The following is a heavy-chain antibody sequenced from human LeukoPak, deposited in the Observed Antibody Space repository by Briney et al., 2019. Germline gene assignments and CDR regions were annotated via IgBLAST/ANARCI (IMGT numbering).Heavy chain of an antibody. V-gene: IGHV6-1*01. CDR1: GDSVSINSAA. D-gene: IGHD6-19*01. Sequence: PSQTLSLTCAISGDSVSINSAAWNWIRPSPSRGLEWLGRTYQRSKWYNDYAVSVKSRITINPDISKNQFSLQLNSVTPEDTAVYYCARSPSPYSSGWYFDYWGQGTLVTVSS. J-gene: IGHJ4*02. CDR2: TYQRSKWYN. CDR3: ARSPSPYSSGWYFDY.